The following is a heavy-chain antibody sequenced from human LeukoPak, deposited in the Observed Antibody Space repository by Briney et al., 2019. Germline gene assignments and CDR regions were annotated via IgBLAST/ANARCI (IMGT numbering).Heavy chain of an antibody. Sequence: PGGSLRLSCATSGLTFSAYAMKWVRQAPNKALEWVSGIGESGGNTYYADSVKGRITISRDNSKNTLYLQMNSLRAEDTAVYYCVPTSCYACDYWGQGTLVTVSS. J-gene: IGHJ4*02. CDR1: GLTFSAYA. CDR2: IGESGGNT. D-gene: IGHD2-2*01. V-gene: IGHV3-23*01. CDR3: VPTSCYACDY.